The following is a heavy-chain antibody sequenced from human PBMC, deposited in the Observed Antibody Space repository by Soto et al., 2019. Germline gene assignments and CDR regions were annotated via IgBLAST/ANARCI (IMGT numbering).Heavy chain of an antibody. D-gene: IGHD2-8*01. CDR2: ILYDGSNK. CDR1: GFTFSSYG. Sequence: PGGSLRLSCAASGFTFSSYGMHWVRQAPGKGLEWVAVILYDGSNKYYADSVKGRFTISRDNSKNTLYLQMNSLRAEDSAVYYCAKAVYATNYYYYYMAVLGKGTTVTVSS. V-gene: IGHV3-30*18. CDR3: AKAVYATNYYYYYMAV. J-gene: IGHJ6*03.